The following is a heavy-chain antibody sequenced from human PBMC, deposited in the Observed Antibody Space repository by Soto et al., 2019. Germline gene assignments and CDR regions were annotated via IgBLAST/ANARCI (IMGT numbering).Heavy chain of an antibody. CDR3: ARSDPAYAYGLNV. CDR2: IYSGGGK. CDR1: GFTVTAHY. D-gene: IGHD3-10*01. Sequence: GGSLRLSCAASGFTVTAHYVAWVRQAPGRGLEWVSLIYSGGGKYYADSVKGRFTISRDTSEKTFYLQMNSLRSEDTAVYYCARSDPAYAYGLNVWGQGTTVTVSS. J-gene: IGHJ6*02. V-gene: IGHV3-53*01.